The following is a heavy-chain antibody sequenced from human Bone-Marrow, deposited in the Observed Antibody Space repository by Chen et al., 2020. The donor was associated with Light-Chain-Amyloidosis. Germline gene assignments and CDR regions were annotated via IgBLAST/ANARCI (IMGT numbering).Heavy chain of an antibody. CDR1: GGPISHNIYY. V-gene: IGHV4-39*07. J-gene: IGHJ5*02. D-gene: IGHD3-3*01. CDR3: ARDTHYDFQNGPLSWFDP. Sequence: QLQLQESCPGMVKPSETLSLTCTVSGGPISHNIYYWAWIRQPPGQGLEWLGSVYYTGSAYYSPSLKSRVTMSVDTSRNQFSLSLSSVTAADTAIYFCARDTHYDFQNGPLSWFDPWGRGALVTVSS. CDR2: VYYTGSA.